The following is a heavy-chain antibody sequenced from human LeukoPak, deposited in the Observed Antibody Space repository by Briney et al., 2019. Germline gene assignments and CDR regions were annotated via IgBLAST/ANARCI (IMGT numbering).Heavy chain of an antibody. CDR2: INPDGGNT. Sequence: ASVKVSCKASGYTFTNSYIHWVRQAPGQVLEWMGLINPDGGNTSYAQKFQGRVTMTRDMSTSTVYMELSSLRSEDTAVYYCARDLLYYDSSGYLDYWGQGTLVTVSS. J-gene: IGHJ4*02. V-gene: IGHV1-46*01. D-gene: IGHD3-22*01. CDR3: ARDLLYYDSSGYLDY. CDR1: GYTFTNSY.